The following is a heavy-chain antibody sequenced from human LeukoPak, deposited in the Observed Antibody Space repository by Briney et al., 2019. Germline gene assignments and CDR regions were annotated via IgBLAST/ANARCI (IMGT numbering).Heavy chain of an antibody. V-gene: IGHV3-11*06. CDR2: IGSSSTYT. CDR3: ARDKESSGWYLTPYYYGMDV. J-gene: IGHJ6*04. CDR1: GFTFSDYY. Sequence: GGPLRLSCAASGFTFSDYYMTWIRQAPGKGLEWISYIGSSSTYTHYADSVKGRFTISRDHAKNSLYLQMNSLRAEDTAVYYCARDKESSGWYLTPYYYGMDVWGEGTTVTVSS. D-gene: IGHD6-13*01.